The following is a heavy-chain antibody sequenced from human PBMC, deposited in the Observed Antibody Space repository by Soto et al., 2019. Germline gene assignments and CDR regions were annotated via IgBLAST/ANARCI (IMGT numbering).Heavy chain of an antibody. CDR2: IIPIFGTA. V-gene: IGHV1-69*13. D-gene: IGHD3-9*01. CDR1: GGTFSSYA. Sequence: SVKVSCKASGGTFSSYAISWVRQAPGQGLEWMGGIIPIFGTANYAQKFQGRVTITADESTSTAYMELSSLRSEDTAVYYCASSLRYFDWLFLFDYWGQGTLVTVSS. J-gene: IGHJ4*02. CDR3: ASSLRYFDWLFLFDY.